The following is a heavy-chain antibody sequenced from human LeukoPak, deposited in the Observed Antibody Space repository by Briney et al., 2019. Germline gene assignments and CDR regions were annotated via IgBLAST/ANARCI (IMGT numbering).Heavy chain of an antibody. J-gene: IGHJ4*02. V-gene: IGHV4-59*01. CDR1: GGSLSNY. Sequence: LETLSLTCTVSGGSLSNYLSWIRQPPGKGLEWIGFVHYSGATNYNPSLKSRVTISVDTSKNQFSLKLTSVTAADTAVYYCARDGLSWILDSWGQGTLVTVSS. CDR2: VHYSGAT. CDR3: ARDGLSWILDS. D-gene: IGHD2-2*03.